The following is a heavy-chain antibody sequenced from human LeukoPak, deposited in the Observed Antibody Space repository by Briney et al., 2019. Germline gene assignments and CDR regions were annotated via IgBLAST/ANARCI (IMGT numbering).Heavy chain of an antibody. CDR1: GFSFSTYA. CDR2: ISTTSSYI. J-gene: IGHJ3*02. D-gene: IGHD3-3*01. Sequence: PGGSLRLSCAASGFSFSTYAISWVRQAPGKGLEWVSCISTTSSYIFCADSVRGRFTISRDNAKNSLYLQMDSLRAEDTAVYYCARDFVFAFDTWGQGTMVTVSS. CDR3: ARDFVFAFDT. V-gene: IGHV3-21*01.